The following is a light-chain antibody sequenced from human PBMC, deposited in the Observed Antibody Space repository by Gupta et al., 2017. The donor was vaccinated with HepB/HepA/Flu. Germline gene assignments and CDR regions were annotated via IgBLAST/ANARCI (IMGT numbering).Light chain of an antibody. J-gene: IGLJ2*01. Sequence: SSELTQDPAVSVALGQTVRITHQGDSLRSYYASWYQQKPGQAPVLVIYGKNNRPSGIPDRFSGSSSGNTASLTITGAQAEDEADYYCNSRDSSGNHLVFGGGTKLTVL. CDR3: NSRDSSGNHLV. CDR2: GKN. V-gene: IGLV3-19*01. CDR1: SLRSYY.